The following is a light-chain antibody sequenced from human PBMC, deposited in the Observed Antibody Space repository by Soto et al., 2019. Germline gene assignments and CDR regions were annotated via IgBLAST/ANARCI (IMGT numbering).Light chain of an antibody. CDR3: HKYDSPPQP. CDR1: QSVLFNSNNKNY. Sequence: DIVMTQSQDSLAVSLGERATINCKYSQSVLFNSNNKNYLAWYQHKPGQPPKVLIHWASTRHSGVPDRFSGRGCGTDSTLTFSSLQPDDVAVYYCHKYDSPPQPFGPGTKVEIK. J-gene: IGKJ1*01. CDR2: WAS. V-gene: IGKV4-1*01.